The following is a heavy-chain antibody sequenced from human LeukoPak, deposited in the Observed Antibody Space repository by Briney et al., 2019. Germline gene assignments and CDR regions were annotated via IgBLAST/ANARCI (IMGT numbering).Heavy chain of an antibody. D-gene: IGHD5-18*01. J-gene: IGHJ6*03. V-gene: IGHV1-69*06. CDR2: IIPIFGTA. Sequence: SVKVSCKASVGSFSSYAISWVRQAPGQGLEWMGRIIPIFGTANYAQRFQDRVTITADIVSSTAYMELTSLTSGDTAVYFCAKQGAARQDYYMDVWGNGTTVTVSS. CDR3: AKQGAARQDYYMDV. CDR1: VGSFSSYA.